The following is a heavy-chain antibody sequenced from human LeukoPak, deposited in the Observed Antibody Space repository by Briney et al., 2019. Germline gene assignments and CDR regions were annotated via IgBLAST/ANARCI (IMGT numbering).Heavy chain of an antibody. CDR2: INPNSGGT. V-gene: IGHV1-2*02. CDR1: GYTFTGYY. CDR3: ARVPLPIAVAGTNWFDP. Sequence: ASVKVSCKASGYTFTGYYMHWVRQAPGQGLEWMGWINPNSGGTNYAQKFQGRVTMTRDTSISTAYMELSRLRSDDTAVYYCARVPLPIAVAGTNWFDPWGQGTLITVSS. J-gene: IGHJ5*02. D-gene: IGHD6-19*01.